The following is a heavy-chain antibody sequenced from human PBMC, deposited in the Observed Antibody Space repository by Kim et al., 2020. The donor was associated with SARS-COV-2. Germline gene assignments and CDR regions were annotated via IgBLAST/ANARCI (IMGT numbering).Heavy chain of an antibody. CDR2: INHSGST. D-gene: IGHD6-19*01. Sequence: SETLSLTCAVYGGSFSGYYWSWIRQPPGKGLEWIGEINHSGSTNYNPSLKSRVTISVDTSKNQFSLKLSSVTAADTAVYYCARRRIAVAGIFDYWGQGTLVTVSS. CDR3: ARRRIAVAGIFDY. J-gene: IGHJ4*02. CDR1: GGSFSGYY. V-gene: IGHV4-34*01.